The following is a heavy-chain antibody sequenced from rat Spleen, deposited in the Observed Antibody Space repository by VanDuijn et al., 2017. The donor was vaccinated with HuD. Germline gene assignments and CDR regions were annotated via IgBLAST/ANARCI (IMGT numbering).Heavy chain of an antibody. CDR3: TSPYSSYDNWFAY. CDR2: LKYDGDT. J-gene: IGHJ3*01. CDR1: GIPFLDYS. Sequence: QVQLKESGPGLVQPSQTLSLTCTVSGIPFLDYSVHWVRQPPGKGLEWMGRLKYDGDTYYNSALKSRLSISRDTTKSQVFLKMSRLPTEDTAIYYFTSPYSSYDNWFAYWGQGSLVTFSS. D-gene: IGHD1-2*01. V-gene: IGHV2S30*01.